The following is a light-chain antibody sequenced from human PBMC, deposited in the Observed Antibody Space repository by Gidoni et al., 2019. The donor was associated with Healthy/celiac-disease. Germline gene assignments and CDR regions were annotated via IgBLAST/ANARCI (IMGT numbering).Light chain of an antibody. Sequence: EIVMTQSPATLSVSPGERATLSCRASQSVSSNLAWYQQKPGQAPRLLIYGASTRATGIPARFSGSGSGTEFTLTISSLQSEDFAVYYCQQYNNWPPRFXXXTKLEIK. J-gene: IGKJ2*03. V-gene: IGKV3-15*01. CDR1: QSVSSN. CDR2: GAS. CDR3: QQYNNWPPR.